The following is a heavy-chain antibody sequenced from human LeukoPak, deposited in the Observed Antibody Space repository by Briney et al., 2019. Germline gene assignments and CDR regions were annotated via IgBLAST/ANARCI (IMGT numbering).Heavy chain of an antibody. Sequence: PGGSLRLSCAASGFTFNNYAMSWVRQAPGKGLEWVSGISASGDSTYYADSVKGRFTISRHNSKNTLYLQMNALRAGDTAIYYCAKDRGNNYGYDYYGVDVWGQGTTVTVSS. J-gene: IGHJ6*02. D-gene: IGHD3-10*01. CDR2: ISASGDST. CDR3: AKDRGNNYGYDYYGVDV. V-gene: IGHV3-23*01. CDR1: GFTFNNYA.